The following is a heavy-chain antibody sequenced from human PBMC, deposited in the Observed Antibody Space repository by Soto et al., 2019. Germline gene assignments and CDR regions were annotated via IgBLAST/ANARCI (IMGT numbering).Heavy chain of an antibody. CDR2: IYSGGSI. D-gene: IGHD3-22*01. J-gene: IGHJ3*02. V-gene: IGHV3-53*01. CDR1: GFTVSSNY. CDR3: ARGGYYYDSSGCPSALDI. Sequence: TGGSLILSCAASGFTVSSNYMSWVRQAPGKGLEWVSVIYSGGSISYTDSVKGRFTISRDNSKNTLYLQMNSLRAEDTAVYYCARGGYYYDSSGCPSALDIWGQGTMVTVSS.